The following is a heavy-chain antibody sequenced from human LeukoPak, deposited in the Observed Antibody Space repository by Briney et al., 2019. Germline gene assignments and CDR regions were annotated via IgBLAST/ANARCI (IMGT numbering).Heavy chain of an antibody. CDR2: IIAYIGNT. Sequence: ASVKVSCKTSGYIFTTYGISWVRQAPGQGLEWMGWIIAYIGNTNYAQKLQGRVTMTTDTSTSTAYMELRSLTSDDTAVYYCARAWDCSSTTCYVYFDYWGQGSLVTVSS. J-gene: IGHJ4*02. V-gene: IGHV1-18*01. D-gene: IGHD2-2*01. CDR1: GYIFTTYG. CDR3: ARAWDCSSTTCYVYFDY.